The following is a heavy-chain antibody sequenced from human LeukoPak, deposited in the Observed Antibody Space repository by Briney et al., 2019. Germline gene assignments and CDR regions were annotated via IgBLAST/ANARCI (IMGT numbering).Heavy chain of an antibody. CDR2: ISYDGSNK. J-gene: IGHJ6*02. CDR1: GFTFSSYA. D-gene: IGHD4-17*01. CDR3: ARDCYGGYPPGAMDV. V-gene: IGHV3-30*14. Sequence: QPGRSLRLSCAASGFTFSSYAMHWVRQAPGKGLEWVAVISYDGSNKYYADSVKGRFTISRDNSNNTLYLQMNSLRAEDTAVYHCARDCYGGYPPGAMDVWGQGTTVTVSS.